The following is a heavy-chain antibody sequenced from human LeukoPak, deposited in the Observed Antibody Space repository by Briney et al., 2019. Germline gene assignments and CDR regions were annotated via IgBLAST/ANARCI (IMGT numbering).Heavy chain of an antibody. D-gene: IGHD3-22*01. CDR2: IYSGGST. Sequence: GGTLRLSCAASGFTFSSYGMSWVRQAPGKGLEWVSFIYSGGSTHNSDSVKGRFTISRDNSKNTLYLQMNSLRAEDTAVYYCARHGNSSGYYNYFDYWGQGTLVTVSS. V-gene: IGHV3-23*05. CDR3: ARHGNSSGYYNYFDY. J-gene: IGHJ4*02. CDR1: GFTFSSYG.